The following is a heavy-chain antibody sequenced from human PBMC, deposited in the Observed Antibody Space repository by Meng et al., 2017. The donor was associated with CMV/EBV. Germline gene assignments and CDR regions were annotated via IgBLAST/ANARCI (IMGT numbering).Heavy chain of an antibody. V-gene: IGHV1-2*02. J-gene: IGHJ4*02. CDR3: ARDLITGTTPGDY. CDR2: INPNSGGT. CDR1: GYTFTGYY. D-gene: IGHD1-20*01. Sequence: ASVKVSCKASGYTFTGYYMHWVRQAPGQGLEWMGWINPNSGGTNYAQKFQGRVTMTRDTSISTAYMELSRLGSDDTAVYYCARDLITGTTPGDYWGQGTLVTVSS.